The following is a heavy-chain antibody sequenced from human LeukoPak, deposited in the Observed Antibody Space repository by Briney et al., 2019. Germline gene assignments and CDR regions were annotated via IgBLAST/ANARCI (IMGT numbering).Heavy chain of an antibody. CDR1: SGPFYSYY. V-gene: IGHV4-31*03. D-gene: IGHD3-22*01. Sequence: SETLSLTCTVSSGPFYSYYWSWIRQHPGKGLEWIGYIYYSGSTYYNPSLKSRVTISVDTSKNQFSLKLSSVTAADTAVYYCARGDSSGYFDAFDIWGQGTMVTVSS. CDR2: IYYSGST. J-gene: IGHJ3*02. CDR3: ARGDSSGYFDAFDI.